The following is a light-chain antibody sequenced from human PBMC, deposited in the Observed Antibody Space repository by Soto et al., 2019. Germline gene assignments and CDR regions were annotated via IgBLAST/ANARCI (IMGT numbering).Light chain of an antibody. Sequence: EIVMTQSPATVSVSPGERATLSCRASQSVTSTLAWYQQKPGQTPRLLIYDASTRATGIPARFSGSGSGTEFTPTISSLQSEDFAVYYCQQYNNWPLTFGGGTKVDIK. V-gene: IGKV3-15*01. CDR3: QQYNNWPLT. CDR2: DAS. CDR1: QSVTST. J-gene: IGKJ4*01.